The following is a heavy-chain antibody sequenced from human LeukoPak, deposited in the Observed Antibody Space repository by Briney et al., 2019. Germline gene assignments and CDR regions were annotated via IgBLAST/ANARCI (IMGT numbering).Heavy chain of an antibody. V-gene: IGHV1-8*01. CDR3: ARGLQAAAGTIDY. D-gene: IGHD6-13*01. J-gene: IGHJ4*02. CDR1: GYTFTSYD. Sequence: ASVKVSCKASGYTFTSYDINWVRQATGQGLEWMGWMNPNSGNTGYAQKFQRRVTMTRNTSISTAYMELSSLRSEDTAVYYCARGLQAAAGTIDYWGQGTLVTVSS. CDR2: MNPNSGNT.